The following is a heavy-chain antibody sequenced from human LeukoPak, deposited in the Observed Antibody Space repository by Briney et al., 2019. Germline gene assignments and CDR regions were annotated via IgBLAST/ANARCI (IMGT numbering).Heavy chain of an antibody. CDR3: ARDLDFDGDSSSFDY. CDR2: ISYDGSNK. V-gene: IGHV3-30-3*01. D-gene: IGHD6-13*01. CDR1: GFTFSSYA. J-gene: IGHJ4*02. Sequence: GRSLRLSCAASGFTFSSYAMHWVRQAPGKGLEWVAVISYDGSNKYYADSVKGRFTISRDNSKNTLYLQMNSLRAEDTAMYYCARDLDFDGDSSSFDYWGQGTLVTVSS.